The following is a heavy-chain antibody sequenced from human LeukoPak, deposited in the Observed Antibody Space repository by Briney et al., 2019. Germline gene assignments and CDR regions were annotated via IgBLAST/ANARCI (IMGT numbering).Heavy chain of an antibody. V-gene: IGHV4-59*08. CDR2: IYYSGST. D-gene: IGHD3-3*01. CDR1: GGSISSYY. Sequence: SETLSLTCTVSGGSISSYYWSWIRQPPGKGLEWIGYIYYSGSTNYNPSLKSRATISEDTSKNQFALKLSSVTAADTAVYYCARLRGITIFGVVIKSPGNWYFDLWGRGTLVTVSS. J-gene: IGHJ2*01. CDR3: ARLRGITIFGVVIKSPGNWYFDL.